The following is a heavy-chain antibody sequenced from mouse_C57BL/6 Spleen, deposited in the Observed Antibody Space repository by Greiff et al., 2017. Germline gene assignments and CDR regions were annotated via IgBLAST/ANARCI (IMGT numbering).Heavy chain of an antibody. CDR1: GYTFTSYW. CDR3: ARSALYSFDY. Sequence: QVQLQQPGAELVKPGASVKLSCKASGYTFTSYWMQWVNQRPGQGLEWIGEIDPSDSYTNYNQKFKGKATLTVDTSSSTAYMQLSSLTSEDSAVYYCARSALYSFDYWGQGTTLTGSS. CDR2: IDPSDSYT. V-gene: IGHV1-50*01. D-gene: IGHD2-1*01. J-gene: IGHJ2*01.